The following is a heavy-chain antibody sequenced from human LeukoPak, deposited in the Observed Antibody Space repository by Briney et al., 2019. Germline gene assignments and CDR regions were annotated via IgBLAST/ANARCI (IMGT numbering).Heavy chain of an antibody. CDR2: ISWDGGST. Sequence: GGSLRLSCAASGFTFDDYTMHWVRQAPGKGLEWVSLISWDGGSTYYADSVKGRFTISRDNSKNSLYLQMNSLRTEDTALYYCAKDHSGSYYYGMDVWGQGTTVIVSS. V-gene: IGHV3-43*01. D-gene: IGHD6-19*01. CDR3: AKDHSGSYYYGMDV. J-gene: IGHJ6*02. CDR1: GFTFDDYT.